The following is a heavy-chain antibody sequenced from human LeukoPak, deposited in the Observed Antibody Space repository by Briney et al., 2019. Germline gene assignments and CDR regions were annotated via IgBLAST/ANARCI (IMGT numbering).Heavy chain of an antibody. J-gene: IGHJ4*02. D-gene: IGHD6-19*01. Sequence: GGSPRLSCAGSGFTFSSYAMSWVRQAPGKGLEWVSGISGSGDSTYYADSVRGWFTISRDNSKNTLYLQMNSLRAEDTAIYYCAKGGSGWLFDYWGQGTLVTVSS. CDR3: AKGGSGWLFDY. CDR2: ISGSGDST. CDR1: GFTFSSYA. V-gene: IGHV3-23*01.